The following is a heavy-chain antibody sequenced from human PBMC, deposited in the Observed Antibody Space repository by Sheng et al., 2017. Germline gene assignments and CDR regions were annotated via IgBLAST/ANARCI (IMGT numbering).Heavy chain of an antibody. Sequence: QVQLQQWGAGLVEAFGDPCPLTXAVYGGSFSGYYWSWIRQPPGKGLEWIGEINHSGSTNYNPSLQESSTISVDTSKNQFSLKLSSVTAADTAVYYCARGRKNNWFDPWGQGTLVTVSS. CDR2: INHSGST. CDR1: GGSFSGYY. CDR3: ARGRKNNWFDP. J-gene: IGHJ5*02. V-gene: IGHV4-34*01.